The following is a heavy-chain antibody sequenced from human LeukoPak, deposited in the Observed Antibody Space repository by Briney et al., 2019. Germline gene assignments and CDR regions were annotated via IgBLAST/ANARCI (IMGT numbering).Heavy chain of an antibody. CDR2: ISYDGSNK. V-gene: IGHV3-30*18. J-gene: IGHJ4*02. CDR1: GFTFSSYG. Sequence: PGGSLRLSCAASGFTFSSYGMHWVRQAPGKGLEWVAVISYDGSNKYYADSVKGRFTISRDNSKNTLYLQMNSLRAEDTAVYYCAKDSVVRASDYWGQGTLVTVSS. CDR3: AKDSVVRASDY. D-gene: IGHD3-10*01.